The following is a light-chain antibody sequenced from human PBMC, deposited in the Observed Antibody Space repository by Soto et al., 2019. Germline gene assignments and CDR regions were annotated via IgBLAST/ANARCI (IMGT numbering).Light chain of an antibody. CDR1: QSISSN. J-gene: IGKJ1*01. CDR3: QQYNSWLWT. CDR2: GAS. Sequence: EIVMTQSPAILSVSPGERATLSCRANQSISSNLAWYQQKPGQAPRLLIYGASTRATGIPARFSGSGSGTEFTLIISSLQSEDSAVYYCQQYNSWLWTFGQGTKVDIK. V-gene: IGKV3-15*01.